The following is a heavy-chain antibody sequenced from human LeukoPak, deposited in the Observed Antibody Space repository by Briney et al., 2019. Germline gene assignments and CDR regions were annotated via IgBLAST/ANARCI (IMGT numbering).Heavy chain of an antibody. D-gene: IGHD2-15*01. CDR2: INTDGSST. J-gene: IGHJ6*03. CDR3: ARVVVYYYYMDV. Sequence: PGGSLRLSCAASGFTFSSYWMHWVRQAPGKGLVWVSRINTDGSSTSYADSVKGRFTISRDNAKNSLYLQMNSLRAEDTAVYYCARVVVYYYYMDVWGKGTTVTVSS. V-gene: IGHV3-74*01. CDR1: GFTFSSYW.